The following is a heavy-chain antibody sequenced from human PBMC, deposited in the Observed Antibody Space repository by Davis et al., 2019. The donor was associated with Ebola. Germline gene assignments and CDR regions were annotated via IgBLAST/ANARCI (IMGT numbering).Heavy chain of an antibody. CDR2: IKQDGSEK. CDR3: ARPSGYYYYYGMDV. Sequence: GESLKISCAASGFTFSSYSMNWVRQAPGKGLEWVANIKQDGSEKYYVDSVKGRFTISRDNAKNSLYLKMNSLRAEDTAVYYCARPSGYYYYYGMDVWGQGTTVTVSS. V-gene: IGHV3-7*01. D-gene: IGHD1-14*01. J-gene: IGHJ6*02. CDR1: GFTFSSYS.